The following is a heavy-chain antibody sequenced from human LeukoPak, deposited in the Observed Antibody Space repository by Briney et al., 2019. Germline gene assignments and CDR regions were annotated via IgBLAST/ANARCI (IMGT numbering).Heavy chain of an antibody. J-gene: IGHJ4*01. CDR3: ARDPLVVAGPYFDY. Sequence: ASETLSLTCTVSGGSISSGDYYWSWLRQSPGKGLEWIGYVLYSGTTNYNPSLKSRVTISVDTSKNQFSLKLTSVTAADTAVYYCARDPLVVAGPYFDYWGQGSLVTVSS. D-gene: IGHD2-8*02. CDR1: GGSISSGDYY. CDR2: VLYSGTT. V-gene: IGHV4-61*08.